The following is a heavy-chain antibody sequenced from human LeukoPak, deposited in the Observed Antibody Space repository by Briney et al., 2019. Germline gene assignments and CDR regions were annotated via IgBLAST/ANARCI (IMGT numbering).Heavy chain of an antibody. V-gene: IGHV3-30*02. CDR1: GFTLSSYW. D-gene: IGHD6-19*01. CDR2: IRYDGNNK. Sequence: PGGSLRLSCAASGFTLSSYWMSWVRQAPGKGLEWVAVIRYDGNNKYYADSVKGRFTISRDNSKNMLYLQMNSLGTEDTAVYYCAKDRWGAVASFDYWGQGTLVTVSS. CDR3: AKDRWGAVASFDY. J-gene: IGHJ4*02.